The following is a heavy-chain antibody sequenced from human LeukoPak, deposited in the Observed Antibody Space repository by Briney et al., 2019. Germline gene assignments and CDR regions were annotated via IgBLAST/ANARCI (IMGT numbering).Heavy chain of an antibody. CDR2: ISYDGSNK. CDR3: ARDQGYCSGGSCYSSFYFDY. CDR1: GFTFSSYA. Sequence: PGGSLRLSCAASGFTFSSYAMHWVRQAPGKGLEWVAVISYDGSNKYYADSVRGRFTISRDNSKNTLYLQMNSLRAEDTAVYYCARDQGYCSGGSCYSSFYFDYWGQGTLVTVSS. D-gene: IGHD2-15*01. J-gene: IGHJ4*02. V-gene: IGHV3-30*04.